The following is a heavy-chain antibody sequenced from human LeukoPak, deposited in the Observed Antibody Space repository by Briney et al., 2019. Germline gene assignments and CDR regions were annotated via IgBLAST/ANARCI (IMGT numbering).Heavy chain of an antibody. J-gene: IGHJ5*02. CDR1: GYTFTSYD. V-gene: IGHV1-8*01. Sequence: ASVKVSCKASGYTFTSYDINWVRQATGQGLEWMGWMNPNSGNTGYAQKFQGRVTMTRNTSISTAYMELSSLRSEDTAVYYCARGGVVVPAADREGDWFDPWGQGTLVTVSS. D-gene: IGHD2-2*01. CDR3: ARGGVVVPAADREGDWFDP. CDR2: MNPNSGNT.